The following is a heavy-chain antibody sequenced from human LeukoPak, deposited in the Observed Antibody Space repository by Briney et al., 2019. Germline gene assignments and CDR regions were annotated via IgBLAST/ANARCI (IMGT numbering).Heavy chain of an antibody. CDR2: ISVSGGST. CDR1: GFTFSSYG. CDR3: AKVGSSNWYYFDF. D-gene: IGHD6-13*01. J-gene: IGHJ4*02. V-gene: IGHV3-23*01. Sequence: GGSLRLSCAASGFTFSSYGMGWVRQAPGKGLKWVSGISVSGGSTYYADPVKGRFTISRDNSENKLYLQMNSLRAEDTAIYYCAKVGSSNWYYFDFWGQGTLVTVSS.